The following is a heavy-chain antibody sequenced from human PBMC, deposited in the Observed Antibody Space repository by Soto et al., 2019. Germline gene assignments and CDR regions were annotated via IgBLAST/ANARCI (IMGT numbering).Heavy chain of an antibody. CDR3: ARQNLTIFGVVIESNFDY. CDR2: IYPGDSDT. D-gene: IGHD3-3*01. CDR1: GYSFTSYW. J-gene: IGHJ4*02. V-gene: IGHV5-51*01. Sequence: GESLKISCKGSGYSFTSYWIGWVRQMPGKGLEWMGIIYPGDSDTRYSPSFQGQVTISADKSISTAYLQWSSLKASDTAMYYCARQNLTIFGVVIESNFDYWGQGTLVTVSS.